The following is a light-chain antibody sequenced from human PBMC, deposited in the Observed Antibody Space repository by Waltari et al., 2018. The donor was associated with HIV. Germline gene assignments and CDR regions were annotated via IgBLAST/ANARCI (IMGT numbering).Light chain of an antibody. J-gene: IGKJ1*01. V-gene: IGKV1-39*01. CDR2: AAS. Sequence: DIQMTQSPSSLSASVGDRVPIPCRASQNIRSNLNWYQQKPGKAPNLRIYAASSLQSGVPSRFSGSGSGTDFTLTISSLQPEDFATYHCQQSYTDPRTFGQGTKV. CDR3: QQSYTDPRT. CDR1: QNIRSN.